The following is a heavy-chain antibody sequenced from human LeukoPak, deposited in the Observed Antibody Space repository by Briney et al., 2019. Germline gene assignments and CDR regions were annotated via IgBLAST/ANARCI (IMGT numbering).Heavy chain of an antibody. J-gene: IGHJ4*02. CDR2: ISINTDT. Sequence: GGSLRLSRAASGIAVTGNYMSWVRQPPGKGLEWVSFISINTDTFYADSVRGRFTISRDSSENTLFLQMNSLRDEDSAVYYCAIAQSWDELFDSWGQGTLVTVSS. V-gene: IGHV3-53*01. D-gene: IGHD1-26*01. CDR3: AIAQSWDELFDS. CDR1: GIAVTGNY.